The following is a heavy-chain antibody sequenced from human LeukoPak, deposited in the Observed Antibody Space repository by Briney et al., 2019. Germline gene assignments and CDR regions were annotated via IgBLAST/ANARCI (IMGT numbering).Heavy chain of an antibody. CDR3: AKKSGGHFHFDF. CDR2: IGTSGANT. Sequence: PGGSLRLSCAASGFTFNNYGMGWVRQTPGKGLEWVATIGTSGANTYHADSVKGRFTISRDNSKSTLYLQMNSLRAEDTAVYHCAKKSGGHFHFDFWGQGTLVTVSS. D-gene: IGHD4-23*01. J-gene: IGHJ4*02. CDR1: GFTFNNYG. V-gene: IGHV3-23*01.